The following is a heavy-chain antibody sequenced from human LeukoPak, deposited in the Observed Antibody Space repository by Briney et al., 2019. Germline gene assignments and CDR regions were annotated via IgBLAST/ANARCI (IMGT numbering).Heavy chain of an antibody. CDR2: MDPNSGNT. J-gene: IGHJ4*02. CDR3: ARGTNYYDSRYYFDY. D-gene: IGHD3-22*01. Sequence: ASVKVSCKASGYSFTGLNINWVRQATGQGLEWMGWMDPNSGNTGNAQQFRGRVTMTRDTSISTAYMELNSLRSEDTAVYYCARGTNYYDSRYYFDYWGQGPLVTVSS. V-gene: IGHV1-8*01. CDR1: GYSFTGLN.